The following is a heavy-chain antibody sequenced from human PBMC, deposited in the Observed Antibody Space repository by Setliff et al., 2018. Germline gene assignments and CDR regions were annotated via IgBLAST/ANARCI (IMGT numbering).Heavy chain of an antibody. Sequence: ETLSLTCTVSGDSISNYYWNWIRQPAGKGLEWIGRIYVTESTKYNPSLKSRVTLSIDTSKNQFSLKLSSVTAADAALYYCAASRAYTGAVEEWFLPKTFDFWGQGSPVTSPQ. CDR2: IYVTEST. V-gene: IGHV4-4*07. CDR1: GDSISNYY. D-gene: IGHD3-10*01. J-gene: IGHJ4*02. CDR3: AASRAYTGAVEEWFLPKTFDF.